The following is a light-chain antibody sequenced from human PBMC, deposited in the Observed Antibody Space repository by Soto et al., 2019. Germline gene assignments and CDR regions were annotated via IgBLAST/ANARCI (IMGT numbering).Light chain of an antibody. Sequence: ETVMTQSPATLSVSPGERATLSCRASQSVGSDLAWYQQKPGQAPRLLIYAASSRAPAVPTRFSGSGSGTEFTLTISSRQSEDFAVYYCQQYNNWPPKTFGQGTKVEIK. J-gene: IGKJ1*01. V-gene: IGKV3-15*01. CDR2: AAS. CDR1: QSVGSD. CDR3: QQYNNWPPKT.